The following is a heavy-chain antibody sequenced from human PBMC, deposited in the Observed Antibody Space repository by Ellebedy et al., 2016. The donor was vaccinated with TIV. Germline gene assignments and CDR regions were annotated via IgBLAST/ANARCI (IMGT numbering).Heavy chain of an antibody. Sequence: GSLRLSCTVSGDSISRSSYYWGWIRQPPQKGLEWIGSIYYTGSSFYNPSLKRRVTISVDTSKSQFSLRLTSVTAADTAVYYCARWFGELLYVRWFDPWGQGTLVTVSS. D-gene: IGHD3-10*01. CDR3: ARWFGELLYVRWFDP. CDR2: IYYTGSS. J-gene: IGHJ5*02. CDR1: GDSISRSSYY. V-gene: IGHV4-39*01.